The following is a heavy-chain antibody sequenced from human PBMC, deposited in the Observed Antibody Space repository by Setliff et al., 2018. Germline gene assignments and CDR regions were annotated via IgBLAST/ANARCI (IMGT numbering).Heavy chain of an antibody. CDR2: IYYTGTT. Sequence: KTSETLSLTCIVSVDSLISGHYYWSWVRQPPGKGLEWIGRIYYTGTTYYNPSLKSRITMSVDTSKKQFSLSLSSVTAADTAIYYCAREGYYDFWSGFMDVWGQGTTVTVSS. CDR1: VDSLISGHYY. V-gene: IGHV4-61*01. J-gene: IGHJ6*02. CDR3: AREGYYDFWSGFMDV. D-gene: IGHD3-3*01.